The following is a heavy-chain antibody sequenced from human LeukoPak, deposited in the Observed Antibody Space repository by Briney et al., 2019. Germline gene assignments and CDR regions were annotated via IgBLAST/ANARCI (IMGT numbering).Heavy chain of an antibody. CDR1: GFTFSRYW. CDR2: ISSSSSYI. D-gene: IGHD2-2*01. Sequence: KPGGSLRLSCAASGFTFSRYWMTWVRQAPGKGLEWVSSISSSSSYIYYADSVKGRFTISRDNAKNSLYLQMNSLRAEDTAVYYCARDPHDQLLFPYYYYGMDVWGQGTTVTVSS. J-gene: IGHJ6*02. V-gene: IGHV3-21*01. CDR3: ARDPHDQLLFPYYYYGMDV.